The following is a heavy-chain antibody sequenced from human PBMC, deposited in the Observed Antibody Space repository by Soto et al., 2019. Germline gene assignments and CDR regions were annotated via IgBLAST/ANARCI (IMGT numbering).Heavy chain of an antibody. CDR3: AKGRGGSGSLTPRVDF. CDR1: GFTFNNYA. J-gene: IGHJ4*02. V-gene: IGHV3-23*01. CDR2: ISGGGDTT. Sequence: EVQLLESGGGLVQPGGSLRLSCAASGFTFNNYAMTWVRQAPGKGLEWVSAISGGGDTTSYADSVKGRFTVSRDGSKNTLYLQMRSPRAEDPALYYCAKGRGGSGSLTPRVDFWGQGTLVTVSS. D-gene: IGHD3-10*01.